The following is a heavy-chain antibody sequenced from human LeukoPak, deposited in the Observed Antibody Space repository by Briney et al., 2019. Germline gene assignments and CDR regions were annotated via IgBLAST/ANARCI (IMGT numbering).Heavy chain of an antibody. CDR3: ARVDRCSSTSCYRAYYGMDV. V-gene: IGHV4-59*01. Sequence: PSETLSLTCTVSGGSISSYYWSWIRQPPGKGLEWIGYTYYSGSTNYNPSLKSRVTISVDTSKNQFPLKLSSVTAADTAVYYCARVDRCSSTSCYRAYYGMDVWGQGTTVTVSS. CDR2: TYYSGST. CDR1: GGSISSYY. D-gene: IGHD2-2*01. J-gene: IGHJ6*02.